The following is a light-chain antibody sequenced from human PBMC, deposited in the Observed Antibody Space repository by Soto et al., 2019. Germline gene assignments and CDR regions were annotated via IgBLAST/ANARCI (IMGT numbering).Light chain of an antibody. V-gene: IGKV3-20*01. CDR2: GAS. CDR1: QSVSSSY. J-gene: IGKJ1*01. CDR3: QQYGGSPWT. Sequence: EIVLTQSPGTLSLSPGERATLSCRASQSVSSSYLAWYQQKPGQAPRLLIYGASSRHTGIPDRFSGSGSGTDFTLTISSLEPEDFAVYYCQQYGGSPWTFGQGTKVEIK.